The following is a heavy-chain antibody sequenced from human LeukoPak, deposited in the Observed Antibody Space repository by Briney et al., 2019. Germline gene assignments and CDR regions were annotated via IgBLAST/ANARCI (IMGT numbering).Heavy chain of an antibody. Sequence: SETLSLTCAVSGGSINSYYWTWIRQPPGKGLEWIGYIYYSGSTNYNPSLKSRVTISVDTSKNQFSLKLSSVTAADTAVYYCARDLGIAVAGIYYYYGMDVWGQGTTVTVSS. CDR2: IYYSGST. CDR3: ARDLGIAVAGIYYYYGMDV. V-gene: IGHV4-59*01. D-gene: IGHD6-19*01. CDR1: GGSINSYY. J-gene: IGHJ6*02.